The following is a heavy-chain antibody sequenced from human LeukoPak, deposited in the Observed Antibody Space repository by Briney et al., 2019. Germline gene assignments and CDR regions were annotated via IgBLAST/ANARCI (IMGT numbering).Heavy chain of an antibody. Sequence: SETLSLTCTASGGSVSSGSYYWSWIRQPPGKGLEWIGYIYYSGSTNYNPSLKSRVTISVDTSKNQFSLKLSSVTAADTAVYYCARAWDAFDIWGQGTMVTVSS. CDR1: GGSVSSGSYY. J-gene: IGHJ3*02. CDR3: ARAWDAFDI. CDR2: IYYSGST. V-gene: IGHV4-61*01.